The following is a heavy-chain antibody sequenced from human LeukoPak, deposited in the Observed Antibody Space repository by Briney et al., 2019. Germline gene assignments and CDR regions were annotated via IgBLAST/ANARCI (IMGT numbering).Heavy chain of an antibody. V-gene: IGHV3-21*01. CDR1: GFTFSSYS. D-gene: IGHD4-23*01. CDR3: ARDRGGNSGRDVFDI. Sequence: GGSLRLSCAASGFTFSSYSMHWVRQAPGKGLEWVSCISSSSSYIYYADSVKGRFTISRDNAKNSLYLQMNSLRAEDTAVYYCARDRGGNSGRDVFDIWGQETMVTVSS. CDR2: ISSSSSYI. J-gene: IGHJ3*02.